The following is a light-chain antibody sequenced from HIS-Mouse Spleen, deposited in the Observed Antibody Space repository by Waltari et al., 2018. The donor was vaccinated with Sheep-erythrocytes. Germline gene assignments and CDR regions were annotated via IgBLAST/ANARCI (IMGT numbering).Light chain of an antibody. Sequence: QSALTQPASVSGSPGQSITISCTGTSSDVGVYNYVSWYQQHPGKAPKLMIYEVSNRPSGVSNRFSGSKSGKTASLTISGLQAEDEADYYCSSYTSSSTPVVFGGGTKLTVL. J-gene: IGLJ2*01. V-gene: IGLV2-14*01. CDR1: SSDVGVYNY. CDR2: EVS. CDR3: SSYTSSSTPVV.